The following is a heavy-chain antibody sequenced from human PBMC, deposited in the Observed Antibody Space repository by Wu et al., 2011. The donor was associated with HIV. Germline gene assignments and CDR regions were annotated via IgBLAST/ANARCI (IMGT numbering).Heavy chain of an antibody. V-gene: IGHV1-18*01. Sequence: KVSCKTSGYTFTTYGISWVRQAPGQGLEWMGWISAYNADTNYAQKFQGRVTMTTDTSTSTAYMELRSLRSDDTAVYYCARGKDIVVVPSFDWFDPWGQGTLVTVSS. CDR2: ISAYNADT. CDR3: ARGKDIVVVPSFDWFDP. CDR1: GYTFTTYG. J-gene: IGHJ5*02. D-gene: IGHD2-2*01.